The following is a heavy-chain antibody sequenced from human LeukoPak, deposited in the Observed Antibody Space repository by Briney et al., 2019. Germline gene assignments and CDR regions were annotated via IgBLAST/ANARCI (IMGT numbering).Heavy chain of an antibody. Sequence: ASVKVSCKASGYTFTSYDINWVRQATGQGLEWMGWMNPNSGNTGYAQKFQGRVTMTRNTSISTAYMELSSLRSEDTAVYYCARAYYDYVWGSYRYYYYYYMDVWGKGTTVTISS. CDR3: ARAYYDYVWGSYRYYYYYYMDV. CDR1: GYTFTSYD. CDR2: MNPNSGNT. V-gene: IGHV1-8*01. D-gene: IGHD3-16*02. J-gene: IGHJ6*03.